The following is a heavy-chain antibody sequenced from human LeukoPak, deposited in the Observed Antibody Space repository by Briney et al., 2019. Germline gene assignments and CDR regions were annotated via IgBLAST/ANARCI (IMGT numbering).Heavy chain of an antibody. CDR3: ARDPRPRSTNWFDP. Sequence: TGGSLRLSCAASGFIFSDYYMSWIRQAQGKGLECVSYISSSGSTIYYADSVKGRFTISRDNTKNSLYLQMNSLRAEDTAVYYCARDPRPRSTNWFDPWGQGTLVTVSS. J-gene: IGHJ5*02. D-gene: IGHD2-2*01. CDR1: GFIFSDYY. V-gene: IGHV3-11*04. CDR2: ISSSGSTI.